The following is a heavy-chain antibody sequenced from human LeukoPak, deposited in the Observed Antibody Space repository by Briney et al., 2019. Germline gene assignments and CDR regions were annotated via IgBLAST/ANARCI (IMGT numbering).Heavy chain of an antibody. CDR3: ARDAPRDCTNGVCYVFY. D-gene: IGHD2-8*01. CDR1: GFTVSSNY. CDR2: IYSGGST. V-gene: IGHV3-66*01. Sequence: GGSLRLSCAASGFTVSSNYMSWVRQAPGKGLEWVSVIYSGGSTYHADSVKGRFTISRDNSKNTLYLQMNSLRAEDTAVYYCARDAPRDCTNGVCYVFYWGQGTLVTVSS. J-gene: IGHJ4*02.